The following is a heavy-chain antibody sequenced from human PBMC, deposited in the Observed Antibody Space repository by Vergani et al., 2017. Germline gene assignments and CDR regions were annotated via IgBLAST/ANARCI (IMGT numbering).Heavy chain of an antibody. V-gene: IGHV3-30*18. Sequence: QVQLVESGGGVVQPGRSLRLSCAASGFTFSSYGIYWVRQAPGKGLEWVAVISDDGSNKYYADSVKGRFTISRDNSKNTLYLQMNSLRAEDTAVYYCAKDRPSIAVAGTFDYWGQGTLVTVSS. CDR1: GFTFSSYG. CDR2: ISDDGSNK. J-gene: IGHJ4*02. D-gene: IGHD6-19*01. CDR3: AKDRPSIAVAGTFDY.